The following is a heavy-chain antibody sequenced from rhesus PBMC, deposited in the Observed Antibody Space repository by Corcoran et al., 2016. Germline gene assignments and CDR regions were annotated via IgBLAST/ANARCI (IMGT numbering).Heavy chain of an antibody. J-gene: IGHJ4*01. CDR1: GYSISSGYD. D-gene: IGHD6-31*01. CDR2: IYGSSGVT. CDR3: ARDSSGDFDY. V-gene: IGHV4-76*01. Sequence: QVQLQESGPGVVKPSETLSLTCAVSGYSISSGYDWSWIRQPPGKGLEWIGGIYGSSGVTNYNPSLKNRVTISKDTSKNQFSLKLSSVTAADTAVYYCARDSSGDFDYWGQGVLVTVSS.